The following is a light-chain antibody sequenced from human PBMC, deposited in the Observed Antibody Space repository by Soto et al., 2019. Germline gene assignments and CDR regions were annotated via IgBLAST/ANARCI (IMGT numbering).Light chain of an antibody. V-gene: IGKV1-5*03. CDR3: QQYNSYSWT. Sequence: DIQMTQSPSTRSASVGDRVTITCRASQSISSWLAWYQQKPGKAPKLLIYKASSLESGVPSRFSGRGSGTEFTLTISSLQPDDFATYYCQQYNSYSWTFGQGTKVEIK. CDR1: QSISSW. CDR2: KAS. J-gene: IGKJ1*01.